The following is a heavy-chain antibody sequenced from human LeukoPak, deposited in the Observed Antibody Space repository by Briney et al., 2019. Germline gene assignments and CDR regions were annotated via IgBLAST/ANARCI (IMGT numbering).Heavy chain of an antibody. CDR1: GFIFSTYA. J-gene: IGHJ4*02. Sequence: PGGSLRLSCAASGFIFSTYAMGWVRQAPGKGLEWVSAISSSGGYTYYADSVKGRFTISRDNSKNTLYLQMNSLRAEDTAVYYCARSVSSRFTSPRRPYYFDSWGQGTLVTVSS. CDR3: ARSVSSRFTSPRRPYYFDS. V-gene: IGHV3-23*01. CDR2: ISSSGGYT. D-gene: IGHD3-10*01.